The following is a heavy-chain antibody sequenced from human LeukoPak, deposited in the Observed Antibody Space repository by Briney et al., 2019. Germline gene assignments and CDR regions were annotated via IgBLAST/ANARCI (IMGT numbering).Heavy chain of an antibody. Sequence: GGSLRLSCAASGFTFSSYWMSWVRQAPGKGLEWVANIKQDGSEKYYVDSVKGRFTISRDNAKNSLYLQMNSLRAEDTAVYYCARGLYHDGYVAFDYWGQGTLVTVSS. CDR1: GFTFSSYW. CDR2: IKQDGSEK. CDR3: ARGLYHDGYVAFDY. J-gene: IGHJ4*02. V-gene: IGHV3-7*01. D-gene: IGHD3-22*01.